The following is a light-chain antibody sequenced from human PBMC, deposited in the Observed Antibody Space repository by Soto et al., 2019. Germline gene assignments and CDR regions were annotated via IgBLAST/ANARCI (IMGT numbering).Light chain of an antibody. CDR3: SSYTSSSTPRG. CDR1: SSDVGGYNY. J-gene: IGLJ2*01. V-gene: IGLV2-14*01. Sequence: QSALTQPASVSRSPGQSITISCTGTSSDVGGYNYVSWYQQHPGKAPKLMIYDVSNRPSGVSNRFSGSKSGNTASLTISGLQAEDEADYYCSSYTSSSTPRGFGGGTKLTVL. CDR2: DVS.